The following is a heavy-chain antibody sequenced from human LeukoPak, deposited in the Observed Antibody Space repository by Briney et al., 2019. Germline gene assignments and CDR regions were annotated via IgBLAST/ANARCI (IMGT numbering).Heavy chain of an antibody. CDR3: ASLNYYDSSGYDDY. CDR2: INHSGST. D-gene: IGHD3-22*01. Sequence: PSETLSLTCAVYGGSFSGYYWSWIRQPPGKGLEWIGEINHSGSTNYNPSLKSRVTISVDTSKNQFSLKLSSVTAADTAVYYCASLNYYDSSGYDDYWGQGTLVTVSS. J-gene: IGHJ4*02. V-gene: IGHV4-34*01. CDR1: GGSFSGYY.